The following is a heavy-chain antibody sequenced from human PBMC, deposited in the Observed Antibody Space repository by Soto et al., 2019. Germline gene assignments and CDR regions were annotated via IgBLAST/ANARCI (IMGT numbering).Heavy chain of an antibody. CDR3: ARVRAAAGKRYWFDP. J-gene: IGHJ5*02. Sequence: SETLSLTCAVYGGSLRDYYWSWIRHPPGKGMEWIGDIDHSRSSKYNPSLKSRVTMSVDTSKNQFSLILTSVTAADTAVYYCARVRAAAGKRYWFDPWGQGTLVTVSS. CDR1: GGSLRDYY. CDR2: IDHSRSS. V-gene: IGHV4-34*01. D-gene: IGHD6-13*01.